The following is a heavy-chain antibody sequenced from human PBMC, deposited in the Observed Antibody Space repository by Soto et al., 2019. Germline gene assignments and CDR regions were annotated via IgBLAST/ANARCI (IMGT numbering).Heavy chain of an antibody. J-gene: IGHJ4*02. CDR3: ARSGLYCSGGSCYSFVFDY. V-gene: IGHV5-51*01. CDR1: GYSFAGYW. CDR2: IYPSDSDT. D-gene: IGHD2-15*01. Sequence: GKSLKISCKGSGYSFAGYWIAWVRQMPGKGLELMGIIYPSDSDTRYRPSFQGQVTISADKSISSAYLQWSSLRASDTAMYYCARSGLYCSGGSCYSFVFDYWGQGTLVTVSS.